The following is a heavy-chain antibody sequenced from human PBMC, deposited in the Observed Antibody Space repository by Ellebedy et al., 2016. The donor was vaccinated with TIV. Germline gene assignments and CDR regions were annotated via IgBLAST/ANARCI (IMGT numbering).Heavy chain of an antibody. D-gene: IGHD3-10*01. CDR1: GFTFSSYW. CDR3: ARGGNYVTGSYGY. V-gene: IGHV3-74*01. Sequence: GGSLRLXXAASGFTFSSYWMHWVRQAPGEGLVWVSRTDSDDTNTDYADSVKGRFTISRDNAKNTVYLQMNSLRVEDTAVYYCARGGNYVTGSYGYWGQGTLVTVSS. CDR2: TDSDDTNT. J-gene: IGHJ4*02.